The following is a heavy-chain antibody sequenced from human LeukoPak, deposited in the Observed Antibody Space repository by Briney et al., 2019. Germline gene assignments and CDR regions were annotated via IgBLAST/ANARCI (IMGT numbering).Heavy chain of an antibody. Sequence: SETLPLTCTASGGSISSYYWSWSRQPPRKGLELIGYIYYSDSTNYNPSLKSRVSLSVDKSKNQFSLKLTSVTAADTAVYYCARLLSVEWELTPGWFDPWGQGTLVTVSS. J-gene: IGHJ5*02. CDR1: GGSISSYY. CDR3: ARLLSVEWELTPGWFDP. V-gene: IGHV4-59*08. CDR2: IYYSDST. D-gene: IGHD1-26*01.